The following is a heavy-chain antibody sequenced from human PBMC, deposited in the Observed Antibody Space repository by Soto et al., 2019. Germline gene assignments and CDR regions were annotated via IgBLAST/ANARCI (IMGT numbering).Heavy chain of an antibody. CDR3: ARDKDRPRLGGNYYYIMDV. V-gene: IGHV1-69*12. Sequence: QVQLVQSGAEVKKPGSSVKVSCKASGGTFSSYAISWVRQAPGQGLEWMGGIIPIFRTPDYAQKFQGRVTITADESTSTADMELSSLRSEDTAVYYCARDKDRPRLGGNYYYIMDVWGQGTTVTVSS. CDR2: IIPIFRTP. D-gene: IGHD5-12*01. CDR1: GGTFSSYA. J-gene: IGHJ6*02.